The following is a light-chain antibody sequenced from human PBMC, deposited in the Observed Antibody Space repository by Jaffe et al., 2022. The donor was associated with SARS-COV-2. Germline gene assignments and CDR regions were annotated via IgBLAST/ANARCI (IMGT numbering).Light chain of an antibody. J-gene: IGLJ3*02. CDR1: SLRTSY. CDR2: GKN. Sequence: SSELTQDPAVSVALGQTVRITCQGDSLRTSYASWYQQKPGQAPALVIYGKNNRPSGIPDRFSGSRSGNTASLTITGARAEDEADYYCNSRDSSGNHWVFGGGTKLTVL. CDR3: NSRDSSGNHWV. V-gene: IGLV3-19*01.